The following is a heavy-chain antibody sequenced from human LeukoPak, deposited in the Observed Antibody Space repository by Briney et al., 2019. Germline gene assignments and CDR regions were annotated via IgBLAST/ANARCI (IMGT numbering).Heavy chain of an antibody. CDR3: AREGVSRNYDILTGYGIDAFDI. CDR2: IIPILGIA. CDR1: GYTFTSYG. J-gene: IGHJ3*02. D-gene: IGHD3-9*01. Sequence: SVKVSCKASGYTFTSYGISWVRQAPGQGLEWMGRIIPILGIANYAQKFQGRVTITADKSTSTAYMELSSLRSEDTAVYYCAREGVSRNYDILTGYGIDAFDIWGQGTMVIVSS. V-gene: IGHV1-69*04.